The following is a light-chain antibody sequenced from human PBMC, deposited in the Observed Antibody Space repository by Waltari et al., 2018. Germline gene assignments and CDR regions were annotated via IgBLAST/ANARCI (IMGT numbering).Light chain of an antibody. J-gene: IGLJ1*01. CDR1: SRDIGSYAW. CDR2: DVS. Sequence: QSALTQPASVSGSPGQSINISCTGSSRDIGSYAWVSWYQQHPGKAPKVVIFDVSYRPSGVSNRFSGSKSGNTASLTISGLQAEDEADYYCTSYTTRHSLVFGTGTKVTVL. CDR3: TSYTTRHSLV. V-gene: IGLV2-14*03.